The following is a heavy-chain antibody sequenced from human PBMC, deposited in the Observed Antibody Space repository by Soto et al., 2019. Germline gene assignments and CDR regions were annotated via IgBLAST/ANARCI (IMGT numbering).Heavy chain of an antibody. CDR2: ISAYNGNT. CDR3: ARVSPVLRSGMGFDY. Sequence: ASVKVSCGAAGYTFSSYGITWVIQATGQGLEWMGWISAYNGNTNYAQKLQGRVTMTTDTSTSTAYMELRSLRSDDTAVYYCARVSPVLRSGMGFDYWGQGTLVTVSS. D-gene: IGHD3-3*01. J-gene: IGHJ4*02. V-gene: IGHV1-18*04. CDR1: GYTFSSYG.